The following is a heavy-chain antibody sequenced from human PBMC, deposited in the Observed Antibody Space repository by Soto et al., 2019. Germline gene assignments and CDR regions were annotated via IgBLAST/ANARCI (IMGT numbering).Heavy chain of an antibody. J-gene: IGHJ4*02. V-gene: IGHV4-59*08. D-gene: IGHD1-1*01. CDR2: IYYIGST. CDR3: ARHSNEYRKSLDY. Sequence: QVQLQESGPGLVKPSETLSLTCTVSGGSISGYYWSWIRQPPGKGLEWIAYIYYIGSTNYNPSLKSRVTISVDTSKNQFSLKLSSVTAADTAVYYCARHSNEYRKSLDYWGQGTLVTVSS. CDR1: GGSISGYY.